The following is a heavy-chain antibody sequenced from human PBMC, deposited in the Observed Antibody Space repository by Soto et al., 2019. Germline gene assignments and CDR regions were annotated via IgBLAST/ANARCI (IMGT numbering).Heavy chain of an antibody. Sequence: GSLRLSCAASGFTFSSYSMNWVRQAPGKGLEWVSYISSSSSTIYYADSVKGRFTISRDNAKNSLYLQMNSLRDEDTAVYYCARDYDYYDSSGYDYWGQGTLVTVSS. D-gene: IGHD3-22*01. CDR2: ISSSSSTI. J-gene: IGHJ4*02. CDR1: GFTFSSYS. V-gene: IGHV3-48*02. CDR3: ARDYDYYDSSGYDY.